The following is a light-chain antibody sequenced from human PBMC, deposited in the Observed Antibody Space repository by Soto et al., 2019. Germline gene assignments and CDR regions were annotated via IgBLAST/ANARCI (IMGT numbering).Light chain of an antibody. CDR3: NSYTSSTTRVI. J-gene: IGLJ2*01. Sequence: QSALTQPASVSGSPGQSVTISCNGTSSDVGGYNYVSWYQQHPGKAPKLMIYEVSNRPSGVSNRFSGSKSGSTASLTISGLQAEDEAAYYCNSYTSSTTRVIFGGGTKLTVL. CDR2: EVS. V-gene: IGLV2-14*01. CDR1: SSDVGGYNY.